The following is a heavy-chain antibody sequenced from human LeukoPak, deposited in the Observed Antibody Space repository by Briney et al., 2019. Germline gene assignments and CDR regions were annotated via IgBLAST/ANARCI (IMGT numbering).Heavy chain of an antibody. D-gene: IGHD3-10*01. CDR3: ARTLYGSGKTGGNAFDI. CDR2: MNPNSGNT. V-gene: IGHV1-8*01. J-gene: IGHJ3*02. CDR1: GYTFTSFD. Sequence: GASVKVSCKASGYTFTSFDINWVRQATGQGLEWMGWMNPNSGNTGSAQKFQGRITMTRNTSITTAYMELSSLRSEDTAVYYCARTLYGSGKTGGNAFDIWGQGTMVTVSS.